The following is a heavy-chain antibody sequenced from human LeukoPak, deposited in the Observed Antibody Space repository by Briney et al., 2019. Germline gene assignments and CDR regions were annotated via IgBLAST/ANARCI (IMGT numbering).Heavy chain of an antibody. J-gene: IGHJ4*02. V-gene: IGHV4-59*08. D-gene: IGHD1-26*01. CDR1: GGSFSSYY. Sequence: SEALSLTCAVYGGSFSSYYWSWIRQSPGKGLEWIGYIYYSGSTNYNPSLKSRVTISVDTSKNQFSLKLSSVTAADTAVYYCARSGSYGPNFAYWGQGTLVTVSS. CDR3: ARSGSYGPNFAY. CDR2: IYYSGST.